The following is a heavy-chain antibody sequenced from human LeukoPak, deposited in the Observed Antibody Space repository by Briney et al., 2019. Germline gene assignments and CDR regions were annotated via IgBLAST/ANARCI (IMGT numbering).Heavy chain of an antibody. CDR3: ARRVYSSGWYFDL. CDR2: IFYTGST. D-gene: IGHD6-19*01. Sequence: SETLSLTCTVSGGSISSYYWSWIRQPPGKGLECFGYIFYTGSTNYNPSLKSRVSISLDTSKNQISMKLSSVTAADTAVYYCARRVYSSGWYFDLWGHGTLVTVSS. J-gene: IGHJ4*01. V-gene: IGHV4-59*08. CDR1: GGSISSYY.